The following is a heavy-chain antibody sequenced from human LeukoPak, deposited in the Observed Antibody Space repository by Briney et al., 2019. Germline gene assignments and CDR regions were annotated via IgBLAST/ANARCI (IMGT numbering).Heavy chain of an antibody. J-gene: IGHJ3*02. CDR1: GFIFSNYA. Sequence: PGGSLRLSCAASGFIFSNYAMHWVRQAPGKGLEWVSFIWSDGTNQYYADSLRGRFTISRDNSKNRVYLEMNSLKAEDTAVYYCARDNSHYFGIWGQGTMVTVSS. D-gene: IGHD2/OR15-2a*01. V-gene: IGHV3-33*08. CDR2: IWSDGTNQ. CDR3: ARDNSHYFGI.